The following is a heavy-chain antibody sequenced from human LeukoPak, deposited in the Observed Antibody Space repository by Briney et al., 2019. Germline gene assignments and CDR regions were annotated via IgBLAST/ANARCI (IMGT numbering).Heavy chain of an antibody. Sequence: PGGSLRLSCAASGFIVSSYYMSWVRQAPGKGLEWVGRIKSKTDGGTTDYAAPVKGRFTISRDDSKNTLYLQMNSLKTEDTAVYYCTTEASYDSSGYYYQKFDYWGQGTLVTVSS. J-gene: IGHJ4*02. D-gene: IGHD3-22*01. CDR2: IKSKTDGGTT. CDR3: TTEASYDSSGYYYQKFDY. CDR1: GFIVSSYY. V-gene: IGHV3-15*01.